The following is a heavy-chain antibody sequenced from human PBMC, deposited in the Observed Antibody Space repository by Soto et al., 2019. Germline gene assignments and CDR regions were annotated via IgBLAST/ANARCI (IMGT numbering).Heavy chain of an antibody. D-gene: IGHD3-10*02. V-gene: IGHV3-48*03. J-gene: IGHJ4*02. CDR2: ISKSGGTT. Sequence: EVQLVESGGGLVQPGGSLRLSCAASGFTFSAYEMHWVRQAPGQGLEWISYISKSGGTTYYADSVKGRFTISRDDAKNSVYLQMSRLRPEVLAVDKGVIEEHYYVCYWGQGALVPVSS. CDR3: VIEEHYYVCY. CDR1: GFTFSAYE.